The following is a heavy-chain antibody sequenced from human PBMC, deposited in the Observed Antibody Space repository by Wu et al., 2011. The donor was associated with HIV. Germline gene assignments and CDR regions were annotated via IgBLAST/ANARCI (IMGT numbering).Heavy chain of an antibody. J-gene: IGHJ4*02. Sequence: QVQLVQSGAEVKKPGASVRVSCKASGYTFTNYGISWVRQAPGQGLEWMGMIDPNGGSTSYAQKFQGRITMTRDTSTSTVYMELSSLRSEDTAVYYCARWDRSSSWYKGYFDYWGQGTLVTVSS. CDR2: IDPNGGST. D-gene: IGHD6-13*01. V-gene: IGHV1-46*01. CDR3: ARWDRSSSWYKGYFDY. CDR1: GYTFTNYG.